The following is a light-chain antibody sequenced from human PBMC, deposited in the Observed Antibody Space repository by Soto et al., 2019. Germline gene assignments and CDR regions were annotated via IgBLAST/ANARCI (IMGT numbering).Light chain of an antibody. CDR2: DAS. CDR1: QSVSSY. Sequence: EIVLTQSPATLSLSPGERATLSCRASQSVSSYLAWYQQEPGQAPRLLIYDASNRATGIPARFSGSGSGTDFTLTISSLEPEDFAVYYCQQRSNWVLTFGGGTKVEIK. J-gene: IGKJ4*01. CDR3: QQRSNWVLT. V-gene: IGKV3-11*01.